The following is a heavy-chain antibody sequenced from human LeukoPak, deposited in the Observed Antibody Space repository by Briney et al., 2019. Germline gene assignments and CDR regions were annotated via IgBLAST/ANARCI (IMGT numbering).Heavy chain of an antibody. Sequence: SVKVSCKASGGTFSNYYTITWVRPAPGQGLEWVGGIIPGFDTTSYAQKYQGRLTITADQSTSTSNMEISSLTSEDTAVYYCAREDTVFGVAHWGQGTLVTVSS. CDR2: IIPGFDTT. V-gene: IGHV1-69*13. CDR1: GGTFSNYYT. D-gene: IGHD3-3*01. CDR3: AREDTVFGVAH. J-gene: IGHJ4*02.